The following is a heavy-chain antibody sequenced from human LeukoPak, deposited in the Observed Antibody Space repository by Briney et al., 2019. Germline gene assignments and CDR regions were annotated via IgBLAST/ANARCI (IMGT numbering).Heavy chain of an antibody. CDR3: AKDRGLYSSSWYFDY. CDR2: INWNGGST. D-gene: IGHD6-13*01. V-gene: IGHV3-20*04. Sequence: GGSLRLSCAASGFTFDDYGMSWVRQAPGKGLEWVSGINWNGGSTGYADSVKGRFTISRDNAKNSLYLQMNSLRAEDTALYYCAKDRGLYSSSWYFDYWGQGTLVTVSS. CDR1: GFTFDDYG. J-gene: IGHJ4*02.